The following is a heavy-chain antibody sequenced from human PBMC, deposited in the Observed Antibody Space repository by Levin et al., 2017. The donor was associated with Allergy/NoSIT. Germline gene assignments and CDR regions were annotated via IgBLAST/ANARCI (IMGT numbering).Heavy chain of an antibody. CDR3: ARIPRGGGWYNGFDY. Sequence: QTLSLTCTFSGFSLRTSGMCVSWIRQPPGKALEWLALIEWDDDKYYSTSLKTRLIISKDTSKNQVVLTMTNMDPVDTATYYCARIPRGGGWYNGFDYWGQGTLVTVSS. CDR1: GFSLRTSGMC. V-gene: IGHV2-70*01. J-gene: IGHJ4*02. CDR2: IEWDDDK. D-gene: IGHD6-19*01.